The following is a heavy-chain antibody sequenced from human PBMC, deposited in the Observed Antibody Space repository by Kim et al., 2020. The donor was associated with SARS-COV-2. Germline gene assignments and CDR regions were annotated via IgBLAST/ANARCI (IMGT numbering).Heavy chain of an antibody. V-gene: IGHV4-59*01. CDR2: ITDSGIT. Sequence: SETLSLTCNVSVGSMSGDFWSWIRQSPGKGLEWIGSITDSGITNYNPSLNSRVTISADTSKNHFSLKLRSVTAADTAVYYCAREVIYFGDGTNIFDYWGQGTRVTVPS. D-gene: IGHD3-16*01. CDR1: VGSMSGDF. CDR3: AREVIYFGDGTNIFDY. J-gene: IGHJ4*02.